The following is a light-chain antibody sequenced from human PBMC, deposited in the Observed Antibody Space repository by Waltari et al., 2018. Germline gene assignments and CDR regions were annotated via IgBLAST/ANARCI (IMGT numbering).Light chain of an antibody. V-gene: IGKV1-8*01. CDR2: AAS. CDR3: LQARQTPYT. J-gene: IGKJ2*01. Sequence: AIRMTQSPSSLSASIGDRVPIPCRASQGVSTYLAWYQQKPGKAPSLLIHAASTLQSGVPSRFSGSGSGTDFILHISRVEAEDVGIYYCLQARQTPYTFGPGTKLEIK. CDR1: QGVSTY.